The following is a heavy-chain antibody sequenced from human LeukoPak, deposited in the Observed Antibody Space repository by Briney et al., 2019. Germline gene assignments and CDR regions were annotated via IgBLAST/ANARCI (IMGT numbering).Heavy chain of an antibody. Sequence: MSSETLSLTCTVSGVSISSYYWSWIRQPPGKGLEWIGYVYYSGSTDYNPSLKSRVTISVDTSKNQFSLKLSSVTAADTAVYYCARLYSSSLGRVFDYWGQGTLVTVSS. V-gene: IGHV4-59*01. J-gene: IGHJ4*02. CDR2: VYYSGST. CDR1: GVSISSYY. CDR3: ARLYSSSLGRVFDY. D-gene: IGHD4-11*01.